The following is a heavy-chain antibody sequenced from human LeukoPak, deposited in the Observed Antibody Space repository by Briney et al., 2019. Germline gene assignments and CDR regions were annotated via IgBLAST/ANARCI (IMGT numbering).Heavy chain of an antibody. CDR2: IYTSGST. CDR1: GNSISSGDNY. D-gene: IGHD1-26*01. Sequence: PSETLSLTCTVSGNSISSGDNYWSWIRQPAGKGLEWIGRIYTSGSTNYNPSLKSRVTISVDTSKNQFSLKLSSVTAADTAVYYCASSGSYGNMDVWGKGTTVTVSS. CDR3: ASSGSYGNMDV. J-gene: IGHJ6*04. V-gene: IGHV4-61*02.